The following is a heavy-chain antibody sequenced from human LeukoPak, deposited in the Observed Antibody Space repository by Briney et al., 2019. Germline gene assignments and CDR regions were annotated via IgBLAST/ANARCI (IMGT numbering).Heavy chain of an antibody. CDR2: INHSGST. D-gene: IGHD3-22*01. CDR1: GGSFSGYY. V-gene: IGHV4-34*01. Sequence: SETLSLTCAVYGGSFSGYYWSWIRQPPGKGLEWVGEINHSGSTNYNPSLKSRVTISVDTSKNQFSLKLSSVTAADTAVYYCARGRGYYDSSGYYYGDYFDYWGQGTLVTVSS. CDR3: ARGRGYYDSSGYYYGDYFDY. J-gene: IGHJ4*02.